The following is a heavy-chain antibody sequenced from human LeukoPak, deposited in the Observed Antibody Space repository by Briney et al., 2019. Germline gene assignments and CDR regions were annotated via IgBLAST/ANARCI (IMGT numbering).Heavy chain of an antibody. D-gene: IGHD1-14*01. CDR2: ANTAGTIT. Sequence: GGALRLSCGVSGFTFRRYWMHLVRQGPGKGLLWVARANTAGTITTYADSVQGRFTMSRDNGQEKLFLQLTSLRVEATAVYFCVREAMFERSLDRWGQGTLVTVSS. CDR1: GFTFRRYW. J-gene: IGHJ4*02. V-gene: IGHV3-74*01. CDR3: VREAMFERSLDR.